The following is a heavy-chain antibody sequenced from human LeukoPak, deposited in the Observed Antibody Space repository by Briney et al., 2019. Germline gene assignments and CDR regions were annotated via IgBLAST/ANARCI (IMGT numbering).Heavy chain of an antibody. CDR2: ISGSSGTNT. D-gene: IGHD2-2*01. Sequence: GGSLRLSCAASGFTFNSYAMAWVRQAPGKGLEWVSGISGSSGTNTYYADSVKGRFTISRDNSKNTLYPQMNSLRAEDTAVYYCAKDVGDIVVVPAAIGYWGQGTLVIVSS. J-gene: IGHJ4*02. CDR3: AKDVGDIVVVPAAIGY. CDR1: GFTFNSYA. V-gene: IGHV3-23*01.